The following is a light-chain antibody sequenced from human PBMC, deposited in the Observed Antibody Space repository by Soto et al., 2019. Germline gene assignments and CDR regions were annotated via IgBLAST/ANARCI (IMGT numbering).Light chain of an antibody. CDR1: TSNIGTYT. CDR2: SNN. V-gene: IGLV1-44*01. Sequence: QSVLTQPPSASETPGQRVTISCSRSTSNIGTYTVNWYQQLPGAAPKLLIYSNNLRPSGVPDRFSGSKSGTSASLAISGLQSEDEAYYYCATWDDSLNGVFGGGTKVTVL. CDR3: ATWDDSLNGV. J-gene: IGLJ2*01.